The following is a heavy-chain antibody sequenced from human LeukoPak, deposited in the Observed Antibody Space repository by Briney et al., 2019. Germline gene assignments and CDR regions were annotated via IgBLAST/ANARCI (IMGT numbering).Heavy chain of an antibody. V-gene: IGHV3-23*03. CDR1: GFTFSSHA. D-gene: IGHD1-26*01. CDR2: LYSGYST. CDR3: AKAMSWELLDPYFDY. J-gene: IGHJ4*02. Sequence: GGSLRLSCAASGFTFSSHAMSWVRQAPGKGLEWVSVLYSGYSTYYTDSVKGRFTISRDNSKNTLYLQMNSLRAEDTAVYYCAKAMSWELLDPYFDYWGQGTLVTVSS.